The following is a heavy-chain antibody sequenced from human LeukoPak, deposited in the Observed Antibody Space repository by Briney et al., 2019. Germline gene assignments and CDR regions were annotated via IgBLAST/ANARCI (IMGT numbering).Heavy chain of an antibody. CDR2: ISAYNGNT. V-gene: IGHV1-18*01. D-gene: IGHD3-22*01. CDR1: GYTFTSYG. CDR3: ARVIFYDSSGYYFDY. Sequence: ASVKVSCKASGYTFTSYGISWVRQAPGQGLEWVGWISAYNGNTNYAQKLQGRVTMTTDTSTSTAYMELRSLRSDDTAVYYCARVIFYDSSGYYFDYWGQGTLVTVSS. J-gene: IGHJ4*02.